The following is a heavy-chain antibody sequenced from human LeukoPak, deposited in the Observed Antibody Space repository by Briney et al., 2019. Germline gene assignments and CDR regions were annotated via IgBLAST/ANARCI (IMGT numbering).Heavy chain of an antibody. J-gene: IGHJ4*02. CDR2: VHDSGNT. CDR3: ARGVPHARSSGYFDY. Sequence: SETLSLTCSDSGDSISNYYWSWIRQPPGKGLQWIGHVHDSGNTNYNPSLKSRVTISVDTSKNQFSLKLTSVTAADTAVYYCARGVPHARSSGYFDYWGQGTLVTVSS. D-gene: IGHD6-6*01. V-gene: IGHV4-59*01. CDR1: GDSISNYY.